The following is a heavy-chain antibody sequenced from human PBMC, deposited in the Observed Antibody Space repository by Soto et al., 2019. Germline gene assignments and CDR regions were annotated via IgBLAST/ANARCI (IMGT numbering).Heavy chain of an antibody. V-gene: IGHV3-21*01. J-gene: IGHJ6*03. CDR3: ASVPYCSSTSCYDYYYYYMDV. CDR2: ISSSSSYI. D-gene: IGHD2-2*01. Sequence: GESLKISCAASGFTFSSYSMNWVRQAPGKGLEWVSSISSSSSYIYYADSVKGRFTIARDNAKNSLYLQMNSLRAEDTAVYYCASVPYCSSTSCYDYYYYYMDVWGKGTTVTVSS. CDR1: GFTFSSYS.